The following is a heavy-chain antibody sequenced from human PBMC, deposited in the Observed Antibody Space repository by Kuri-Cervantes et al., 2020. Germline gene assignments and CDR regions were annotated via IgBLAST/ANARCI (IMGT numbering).Heavy chain of an antibody. CDR3: ATEHRLLWFGELSRYYYYGMDV. V-gene: IGHV3-30*03. D-gene: IGHD3-10*01. Sequence: GESLKISCAASGFTFSSHGMHWVRQAPGKGLEWIAVISNDGTNKYYVDSVKGRFTISRDNSENTLYLQMNSLRAEDTAVYYCATEHRLLWFGELSRYYYYGMDVWGQGTTVTVSS. J-gene: IGHJ6*02. CDR2: ISNDGTNK. CDR1: GFTFSSHG.